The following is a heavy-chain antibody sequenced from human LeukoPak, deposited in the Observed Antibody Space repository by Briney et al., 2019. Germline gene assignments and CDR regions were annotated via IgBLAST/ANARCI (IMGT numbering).Heavy chain of an antibody. J-gene: IGHJ4*02. CDR3: ARGNIAVPGTPYYFEY. Sequence: ASVKVSCKASGYSFVGYGINWVRQATGQGLEWMGWMNPNSGNTYYAQRFQGRVTMTRDTSISTAYMEVSSLRSEDTAVYYCARGNIAVPGTPYYFEYWGQGTLVTVSS. CDR2: MNPNSGNT. V-gene: IGHV1-8*02. CDR1: GYSFVGYG. D-gene: IGHD6-19*01.